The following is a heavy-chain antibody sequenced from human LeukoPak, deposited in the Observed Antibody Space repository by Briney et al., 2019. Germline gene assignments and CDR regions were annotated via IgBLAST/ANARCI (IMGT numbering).Heavy chain of an antibody. CDR2: INPNSGGT. Sequence: ASVKVSCKASGYTFTGYYMHWVRQAPGQGLEWMGWINPNSGGTNYALKFQGRVTMTRDTSISTAYMELSRLRSDDTAVYYCARATAFLLWFGELMGAFDNWGQGTMVTVSS. D-gene: IGHD3-10*01. CDR3: ARATAFLLWFGELMGAFDN. CDR1: GYTFTGYY. J-gene: IGHJ3*02. V-gene: IGHV1-2*02.